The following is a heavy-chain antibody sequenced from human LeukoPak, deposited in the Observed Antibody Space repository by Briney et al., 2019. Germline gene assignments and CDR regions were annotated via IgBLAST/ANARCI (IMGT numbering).Heavy chain of an antibody. Sequence: SETLSLTCAVYGGSFSGYYWSWIRQPPGKGREWIGEINHSGSTNYNPSLKSRVTISVDTSKNQFSLKLSSVTAADTAVYYCARGRSHYDFWSGYYRANYMDVCGKGTTVTVSS. CDR2: INHSGST. J-gene: IGHJ6*03. CDR1: GGSFSGYY. V-gene: IGHV4-34*01. CDR3: ARGRSHYDFWSGYYRANYMDV. D-gene: IGHD3-3*01.